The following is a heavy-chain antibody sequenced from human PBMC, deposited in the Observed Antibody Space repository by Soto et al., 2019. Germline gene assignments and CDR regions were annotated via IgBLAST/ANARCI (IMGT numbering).Heavy chain of an antibody. J-gene: IGHJ4*02. CDR1: GFTFSSYG. Sequence: GGSLRLSCAASGFTFSSYGMHWVRQAPGKGLEWVAVISYDGSNKYYADSVKGRFTISRDNSKNTLYLQMNSLRAEDTAVYYCAKDLFVRCSTSCSFDYWGQGTLVTVSS. CDR3: AKDLFVRCSTSCSFDY. V-gene: IGHV3-30*18. D-gene: IGHD2-2*01. CDR2: ISYDGSNK.